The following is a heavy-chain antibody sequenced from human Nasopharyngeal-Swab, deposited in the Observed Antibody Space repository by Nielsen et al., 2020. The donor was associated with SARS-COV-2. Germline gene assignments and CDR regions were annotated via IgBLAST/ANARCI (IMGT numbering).Heavy chain of an antibody. J-gene: IGHJ6*02. V-gene: IGHV3-21*01. Sequence: GGSLRPSCPAPGFTFSNYRMNWVRQAPGKGLEWVSSFSISTSYIYYADSVKGRFTISRDNAKNSLYLQMNSLRAEDTAVYYCARDGFGESPYYYYYGMDVWCQGTTVTVSS. CDR2: FSISTSYI. CDR1: GFTFSNYR. CDR3: ARDGFGESPYYYYYGMDV. D-gene: IGHD3-10*01.